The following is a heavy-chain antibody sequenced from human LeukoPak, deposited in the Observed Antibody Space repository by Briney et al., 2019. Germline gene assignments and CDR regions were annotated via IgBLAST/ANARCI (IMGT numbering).Heavy chain of an antibody. CDR1: GGSISSYY. D-gene: IGHD5-18*01. V-gene: IGHV4-59*12. CDR3: ARDLVQAGYSYGFGYYYGMDV. Sequence: SETLSLTCTVSGGSISSYYWSWIRQPPGKGLEWIGYIYYSGSTNYNPSLKSRVTISVDTSKNQFSLKLSSVTAADTAVYYCARDLVQAGYSYGFGYYYGMDVWGQGTTVTVSS. CDR2: IYYSGST. J-gene: IGHJ6*02.